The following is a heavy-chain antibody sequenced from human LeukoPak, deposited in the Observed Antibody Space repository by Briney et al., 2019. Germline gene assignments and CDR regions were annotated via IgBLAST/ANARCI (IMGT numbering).Heavy chain of an antibody. V-gene: IGHV3-21*01. CDR3: ARDAMVRGVRGIDY. CDR2: ISSSSSYI. D-gene: IGHD3-10*01. Sequence: PGGSLRLSCAASGFTFSSYSMNWVRQAPGKGLEWVSSISSSSSYIYYADLVKGRFTISRDNAKNSLYLQMNSLRAEDTAVYYCARDAMVRGVRGIDYWGQGTLVTVSS. J-gene: IGHJ4*02. CDR1: GFTFSSYS.